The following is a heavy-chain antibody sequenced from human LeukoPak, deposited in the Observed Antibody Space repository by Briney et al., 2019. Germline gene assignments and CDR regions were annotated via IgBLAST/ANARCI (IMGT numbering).Heavy chain of an antibody. V-gene: IGHV5-10-1*01. J-gene: IGHJ2*01. CDR1: GYSFTSYW. D-gene: IGHD3-10*01. CDR3: ARHLPNSYGWGSYYLYWYFDL. CDR2: IDPSDSYT. Sequence: GESLKISCKGSGYSFTSYWISWVRQMPGKGLEWMGRIDPSDSYTNYSPSFQGHVTISADKSISTAYLQWTSLKPSDTAIYYCARHLPNSYGWGSYYLYWYFDLWGRATLVTVSS.